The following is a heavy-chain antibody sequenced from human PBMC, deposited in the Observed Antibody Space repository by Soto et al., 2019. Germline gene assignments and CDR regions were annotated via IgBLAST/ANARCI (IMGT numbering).Heavy chain of an antibody. J-gene: IGHJ5*02. V-gene: IGHV4-4*07. CDR2: IYTSGST. CDR1: GGSISSYY. D-gene: IGHD3-16*01. Sequence: QVQLQESGPGLVKPSETLSLTCTGSGGSISSYYWTWIRQPAGKGLEWIGRIYTSGSTNYTPSLRSRVTMSVDTSKNQFSLKLSSVTAADTAVYYCARVGAASGWFDPWGQGTLVTVSS. CDR3: ARVGAASGWFDP.